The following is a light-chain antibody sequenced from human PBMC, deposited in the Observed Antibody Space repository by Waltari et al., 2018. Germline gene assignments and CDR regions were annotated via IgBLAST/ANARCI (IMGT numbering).Light chain of an antibody. CDR3: MQALQTRPT. J-gene: IGKJ4*01. CDR1: QSLLHYNGRNY. V-gene: IGKV2-28*01. Sequence: EIVMTQSPLSLSVTPGEPAFISCRASQSLLHYNGRNYLDWYLQRPGQSQQLLIYLGSTRGSGVPDRFSGSGSGTDFTLNISRVESEDVGVYYCMQALQTRPTFGGGTKVEIK. CDR2: LGS.